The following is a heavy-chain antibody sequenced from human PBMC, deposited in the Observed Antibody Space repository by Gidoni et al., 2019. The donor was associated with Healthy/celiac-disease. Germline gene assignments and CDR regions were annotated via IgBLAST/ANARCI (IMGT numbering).Heavy chain of an antibody. Sequence: QVQLQESGPGLVKPSETLSLTCAVSGYSISSGYDWGWLRQPPGKGLEWIGSIYHIGSTYYNPSLKSRVTISVDTSKNQFSLKLSSVTAADTAVYYCARDQPRDFYDSSSVGIWGQGTMVTVSS. CDR1: GYSISSGYD. CDR3: ARDQPRDFYDSSSVGI. V-gene: IGHV4-38-2*02. CDR2: IYHIGST. J-gene: IGHJ3*02. D-gene: IGHD3-22*01.